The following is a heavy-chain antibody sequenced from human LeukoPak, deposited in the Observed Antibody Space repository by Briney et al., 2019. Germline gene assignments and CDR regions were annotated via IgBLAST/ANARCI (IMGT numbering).Heavy chain of an antibody. Sequence: GGSLRLSCAASGFTFSSYSMDWVRQAPGKGLEWVSSISSSSSYIYYADSVKGRFTISRDNAKNSLYLQMNSLRAEDTAVYYCARAAAPLLPPWYYYYGMDVWGQGTTVTVSS. CDR3: ARAAAPLLPPWYYYYGMDV. CDR1: GFTFSSYS. J-gene: IGHJ6*02. D-gene: IGHD2-15*01. CDR2: ISSSSSYI. V-gene: IGHV3-21*01.